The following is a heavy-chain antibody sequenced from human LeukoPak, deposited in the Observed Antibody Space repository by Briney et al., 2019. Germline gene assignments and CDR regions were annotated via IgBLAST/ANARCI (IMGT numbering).Heavy chain of an antibody. V-gene: IGHV4-4*07. J-gene: IGHJ3*02. CDR3: ASGDFWSGNDDAFDI. D-gene: IGHD3-3*01. CDR1: GGSISSYY. Sequence: SETLSLTCTVSGGSISSYYWSWIRQPAGKGLEWIGRIYTSGSTNYNPSLKSRVTMSVDTSKNQFSLKLSSVTAADTAVYYCASGDFWSGNDDAFDIWGQGTMVPVSS. CDR2: IYTSGST.